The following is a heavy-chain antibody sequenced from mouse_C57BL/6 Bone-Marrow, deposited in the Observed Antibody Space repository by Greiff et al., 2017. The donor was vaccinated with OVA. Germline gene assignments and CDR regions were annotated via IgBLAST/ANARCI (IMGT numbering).Heavy chain of an antibody. J-gene: IGHJ2*01. CDR1: GYAFSSSW. V-gene: IGHV1-82*01. CDR2: IYPGDGDT. Sequence: VQLQQSGPELVKPGASVKISCKASGYAFSSSWMNWVKQRPGKGLEWIGRIYPGDGDTNYNGKFKGKATLTADKSSSTAYMQLSSLTSEDSAVYFCARPIYYYGSSSGFDDWGQGTTLTVSS. CDR3: ARPIYYYGSSSGFDD. D-gene: IGHD1-1*01.